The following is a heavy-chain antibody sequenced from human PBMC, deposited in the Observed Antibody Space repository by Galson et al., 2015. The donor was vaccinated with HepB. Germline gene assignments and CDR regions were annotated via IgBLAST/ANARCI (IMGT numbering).Heavy chain of an antibody. CDR2: ISSSSSTI. CDR1: GFTFSSYS. V-gene: IGHV3-48*02. J-gene: IGHJ4*02. D-gene: IGHD1-26*01. CDR3: ASVWWRVGAERGGY. Sequence: SLRLSCAASGFTFSSYSMNWVRQAPGKGLEWVSYISSSSSTIYYADAVKGRFTISRDNAKNSLYLQMNSLRDEDTAVYYCASVWWRVGAERGGYWGQGNLVTVSS.